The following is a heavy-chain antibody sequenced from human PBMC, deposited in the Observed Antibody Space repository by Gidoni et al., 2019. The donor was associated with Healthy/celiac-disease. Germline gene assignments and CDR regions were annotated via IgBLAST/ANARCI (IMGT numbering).Heavy chain of an antibody. Sequence: EVQLVESGGGLVQPGGSLRLSCAASGFTFSSYSMNWVRQAPGKGLEWVSYISSSSSTIYYADSVKGRYTISRDNAKNSLYLQMNSLRAEDTAVYYCARGRITIFGVAPPDAFDIWGQGTMVTVSS. CDR3: ARGRITIFGVAPPDAFDI. V-gene: IGHV3-48*01. CDR2: ISSSSSTI. J-gene: IGHJ3*02. CDR1: GFTFSSYS. D-gene: IGHD3-3*01.